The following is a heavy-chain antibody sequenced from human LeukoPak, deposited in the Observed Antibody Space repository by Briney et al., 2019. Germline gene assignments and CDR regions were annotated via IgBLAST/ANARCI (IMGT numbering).Heavy chain of an antibody. D-gene: IGHD3-10*01. CDR3: ASRIDGSGSLNYYYYYYMDV. J-gene: IGHJ6*03. Sequence: GGSLRLSCAGSGFTFSGFAMSWVRQAPGKGLEWVSAISGSGHSTYYADTVKGRFTVSRDKSKNTLYLQMNSLRAEDTAVYYCASRIDGSGSLNYYYYYYMDVWGKGTTVTISS. V-gene: IGHV3-23*01. CDR1: GFTFSGFA. CDR2: ISGSGHST.